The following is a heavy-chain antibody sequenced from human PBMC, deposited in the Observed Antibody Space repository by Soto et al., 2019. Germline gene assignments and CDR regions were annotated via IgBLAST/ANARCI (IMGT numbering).Heavy chain of an antibody. CDR2: ISPDGGNV. V-gene: IGHV3-11*01. J-gene: IGHJ4*02. CDR1: GFTFRDYY. Sequence: GGSLRLSCAASGFTFRDYYMTWLRQAPGKGLEWVSYISPDGGNVYYADSVKGRFTISRDNSKNTLYLQMHSLRAEDTAIYYCEKDANWEDHYWGQGTLVTVSS. CDR3: EKDANWEDHY. D-gene: IGHD1-1*01.